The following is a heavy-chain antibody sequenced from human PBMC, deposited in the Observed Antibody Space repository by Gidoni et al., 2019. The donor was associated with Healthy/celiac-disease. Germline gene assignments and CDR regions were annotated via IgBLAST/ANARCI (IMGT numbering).Heavy chain of an antibody. CDR2: ISSSSSYI. D-gene: IGHD3-22*01. CDR3: ARGWELYYYDSSEELGH. Sequence: EVQLVESGGGLVKPGGSLRLSCAASGFTFSSYSMNWVRQAPGKGLEWGSSISSSSSYIYYADSVKGRFTISRDNAKNSLYLQMNSLRAEDTAVYYCARGWELYYYDSSEELGHWGQGTLVTVSS. J-gene: IGHJ4*02. CDR1: GFTFSSYS. V-gene: IGHV3-21*01.